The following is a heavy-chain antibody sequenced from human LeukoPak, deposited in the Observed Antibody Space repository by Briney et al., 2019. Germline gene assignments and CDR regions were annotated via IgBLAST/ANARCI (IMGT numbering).Heavy chain of an antibody. D-gene: IGHD6-19*01. CDR3: ATDGAVAGTAYPEY. CDR1: GYTFTGYY. CDR2: INPNSGGT. Sequence: GASVKVSCKASGYTFTGYYIHWVRQAPGQGLEWMGWINPNSGGTKYAQKFQGRVTMTRDKSISTAYMELSSLTSDATALYYCATDGAVAGTAYPEYWGQGTLGTVSS. V-gene: IGHV1-2*02. J-gene: IGHJ4*02.